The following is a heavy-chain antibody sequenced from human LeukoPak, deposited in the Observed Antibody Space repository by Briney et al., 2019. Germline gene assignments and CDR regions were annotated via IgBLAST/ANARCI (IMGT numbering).Heavy chain of an antibody. CDR3: AEVGVAAGYFQH. J-gene: IGHJ1*01. Sequence: GGSLRLSCAASGFTFSSYAMSWVRQAPGKGLEWVSAISGSGGSTYYADSVKGRFTISRDNSKNTLYLQMNSLRAEDTAVYYCAEVGVAAGYFQHWGQGTLVTVPS. CDR2: ISGSGGST. V-gene: IGHV3-23*01. D-gene: IGHD2-15*01. CDR1: GFTFSSYA.